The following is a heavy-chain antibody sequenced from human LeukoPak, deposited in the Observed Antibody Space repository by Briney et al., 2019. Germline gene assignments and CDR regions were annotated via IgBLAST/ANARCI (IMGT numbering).Heavy chain of an antibody. CDR1: GFSLSTSGVG. Sequence: SGPTLVNPTQTLTLTCNFSGFSLSTSGVGVGWIRQPPGKALEWLAVIYWDDDNRYSPSLKSRLTITKDTSKNQVVLTMTNMDPVDTATYYCAHRRIYGDPGHWFDPWGQGTLVTVSS. CDR2: IYWDDDN. CDR3: AHRRIYGDPGHWFDP. V-gene: IGHV2-5*02. J-gene: IGHJ5*02. D-gene: IGHD4/OR15-4a*01.